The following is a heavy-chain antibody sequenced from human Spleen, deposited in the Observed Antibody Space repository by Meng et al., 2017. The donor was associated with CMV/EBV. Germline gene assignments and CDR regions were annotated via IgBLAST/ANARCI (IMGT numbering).Heavy chain of an antibody. Sequence: SVKVSCKASGGSFSSYTFSWVRQAPGQGLEWMGEIIPMFGTVNSAQKFQGRVTITADESTTTAYMDLSSLRSDDTALYFCARRSAVGAMGCDYWGQGTLVTVSS. CDR3: ARRSAVGAMGCDY. D-gene: IGHD1-26*01. V-gene: IGHV1-69*13. J-gene: IGHJ4*02. CDR1: GGSFSSYT. CDR2: IIPMFGTV.